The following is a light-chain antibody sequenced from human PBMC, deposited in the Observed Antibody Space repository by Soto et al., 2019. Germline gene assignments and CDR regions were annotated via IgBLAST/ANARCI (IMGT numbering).Light chain of an antibody. CDR3: AAWDDSLDGYV. Sequence: QSVLTQPPSASAAPGQRVTISCSGSSSNIGSNIVNWYQQFPGTAPKLLIYTTNKRPSGVPDRFSGSKSGTSASLAVSGLQSDDEADYYCAAWDDSLDGYVFGTGTKLSVL. V-gene: IGLV1-44*01. J-gene: IGLJ1*01. CDR1: SSNIGSNI. CDR2: TTN.